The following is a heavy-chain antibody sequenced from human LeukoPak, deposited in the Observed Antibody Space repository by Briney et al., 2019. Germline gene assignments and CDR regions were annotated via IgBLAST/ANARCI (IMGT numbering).Heavy chain of an antibody. D-gene: IGHD5/OR15-5a*01. Sequence: ASVKVSCKASGYTFTSYYMHWVRQAPGQGLEWMGIINPSGGSTSYAQKFQGRVTMTRDTSTSTVYMELSSLRSEDTAVYYCARVPVLRYYYYYMDVWGKGTTVTVSS. CDR2: INPSGGST. CDR3: ARVPVLRYYYYYMDV. J-gene: IGHJ6*03. CDR1: GYTFTSYY. V-gene: IGHV1-46*01.